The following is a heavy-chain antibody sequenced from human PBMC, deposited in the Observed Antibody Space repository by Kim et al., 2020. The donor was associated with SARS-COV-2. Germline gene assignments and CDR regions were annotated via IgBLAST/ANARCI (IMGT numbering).Heavy chain of an antibody. Sequence: GGSLRLSCAASGFTFSSYGMHWVRQAPGKGLEWVAVIWYDGSNKYYADSVKGRFTISRDNSKNTLYLQMNSLRAEDTAVYYCAKLGDSYAAFDIWGQGTMVTVSS. CDR1: GFTFSSYG. V-gene: IGHV3-33*06. D-gene: IGHD5-12*01. CDR2: IWYDGSNK. CDR3: AKLGDSYAAFDI. J-gene: IGHJ3*02.